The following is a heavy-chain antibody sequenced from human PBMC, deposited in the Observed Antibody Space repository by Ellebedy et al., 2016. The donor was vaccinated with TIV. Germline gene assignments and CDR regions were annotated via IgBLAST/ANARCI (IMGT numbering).Heavy chain of an antibody. Sequence: PGGSLRLSCAASGFTVSSFGMNWVRHAPGKGLEWVSSIGDSGTHIYYADSVRGRFTISRDSAKHSLFLQMNSLRADDTAIYYCARDPSPYLQYGHYDYWGQGTLVTVSS. D-gene: IGHD5-24*01. CDR1: GFTVSSFG. CDR2: IGDSGTHI. V-gene: IGHV3-21*01. J-gene: IGHJ4*02. CDR3: ARDPSPYLQYGHYDY.